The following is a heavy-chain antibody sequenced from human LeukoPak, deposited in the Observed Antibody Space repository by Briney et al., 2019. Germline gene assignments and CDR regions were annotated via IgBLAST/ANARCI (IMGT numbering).Heavy chain of an antibody. V-gene: IGHV3-33*08. J-gene: IGHJ3*02. Sequence: GGSLRLSCAASGFTFSGFAMSWVRQAPGKGLEWVAVIWYDGSNKYYADSVKGRFTISRDNSKNTLYLQMNSLRAEDTAVYYCARGPYYYDSSGYYRGAFDIWGQGTMVTVSS. CDR2: IWYDGSNK. CDR3: ARGPYYYDSSGYYRGAFDI. CDR1: GFTFSGFA. D-gene: IGHD3-22*01.